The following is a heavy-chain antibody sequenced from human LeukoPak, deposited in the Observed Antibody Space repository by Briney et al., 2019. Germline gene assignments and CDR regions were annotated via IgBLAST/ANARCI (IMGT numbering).Heavy chain of an antibody. CDR1: GGSISSYY. CDR3: ARSPGEILTGYYQYFDY. J-gene: IGHJ4*02. CDR2: IYYSGST. D-gene: IGHD3-9*01. Sequence: PSETLSLTCTVSGGSISSYYWSWIRQPPGKGLEWIGYIYYSGSTNYNPSLKSRVTIPVDTSKNQFSLKLSSVTAADTAVYYCARSPGEILTGYYQYFDYWGQGTLVTVSS. V-gene: IGHV4-59*01.